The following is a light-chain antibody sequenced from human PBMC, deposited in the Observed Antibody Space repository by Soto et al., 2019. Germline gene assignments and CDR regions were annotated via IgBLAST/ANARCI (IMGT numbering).Light chain of an antibody. V-gene: IGLV2-14*03. Sequence: QSALAQPASVSGSPGQSITISCTGTSSDVGSYNYVSWYQHHPGKVPELMIYDVSSRPSGVSNRFSGSKSGNTASLTISGLQTEDEADYYCSSYTTSETRVFGTGTKVTVL. J-gene: IGLJ1*01. CDR3: SSYTTSETRV. CDR2: DVS. CDR1: SSDVGSYNY.